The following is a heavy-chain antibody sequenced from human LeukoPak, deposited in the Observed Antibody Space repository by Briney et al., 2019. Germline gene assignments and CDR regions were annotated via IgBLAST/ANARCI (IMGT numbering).Heavy chain of an antibody. CDR3: AKLVVTAPDDY. J-gene: IGHJ4*02. V-gene: IGHV3-23*01. Sequence: GGSLRFSCAASGFTFSSYAMSWVRQAPGKGLEWVSGISGSGGSTYYADSVKGRFTISRDNSKSTLYLQMNSLRAEDTAVYYCAKLVVTAPDDYWGQGTLVTVSS. D-gene: IGHD2-21*02. CDR2: ISGSGGST. CDR1: GFTFSSYA.